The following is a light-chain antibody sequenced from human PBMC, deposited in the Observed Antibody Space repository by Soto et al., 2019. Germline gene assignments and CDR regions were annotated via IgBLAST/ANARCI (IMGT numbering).Light chain of an antibody. CDR2: DAV. CDR3: CSYAGAYTWV. J-gene: IGLJ3*02. CDR1: SSDVGAYNY. V-gene: IGLV2-11*01. Sequence: QSVLTQPRSVSGSPGQAVTISCIGTSSDVGAYNYVSWYQHHPGKGPKLLIYDAVKRSSGVPDRFSASKSGNKASLTISGLHVVDEADYYCCSYAGAYTWVFGGGTKLTVL.